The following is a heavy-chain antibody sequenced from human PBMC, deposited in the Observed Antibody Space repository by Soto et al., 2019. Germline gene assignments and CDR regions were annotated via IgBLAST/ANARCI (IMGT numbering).Heavy chain of an antibody. CDR3: ARDPLLESKPHGYCSGGSCCGYYYGMDV. J-gene: IGHJ6*02. V-gene: IGHV1-46*01. D-gene: IGHD2-15*01. Sequence: ASVKVSCKASGYTFTSYYMHWVRQAPGQGLEWMGIINPSGGSTSYAQKFQGRVTMTRDTSTSTVYMELSSLRSEDTAVYYCARDPLLESKPHGYCSGGSCCGYYYGMDVWGQGTTVTVSS. CDR1: GYTFTSYY. CDR2: INPSGGST.